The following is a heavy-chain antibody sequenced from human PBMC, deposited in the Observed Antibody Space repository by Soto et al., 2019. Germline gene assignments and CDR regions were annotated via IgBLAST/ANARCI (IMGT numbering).Heavy chain of an antibody. D-gene: IGHD5-12*01. Sequence: SETLSLTCAVYGGSFSGYYWSWIRQPPGKGLEWIGEINHSGSTNYNPSLKSRVTISVDTSKNQFSLKLSSVTAADTAVYYCARVGQKTRYSGYVEWFDPWGQGTLVTV. CDR2: INHSGST. CDR1: GGSFSGYY. J-gene: IGHJ5*02. CDR3: ARVGQKTRYSGYVEWFDP. V-gene: IGHV4-34*01.